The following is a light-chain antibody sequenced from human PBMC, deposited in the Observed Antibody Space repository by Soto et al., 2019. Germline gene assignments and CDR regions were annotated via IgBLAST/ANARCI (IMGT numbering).Light chain of an antibody. CDR2: KVA. CDR3: IQSSHLPTT. V-gene: IGKV2-30*01. Sequence: VMTQSPLSLNVTLGQQASISCRSSQGLVYSDGNTYLNWYQQGPGQSPWRLIYKVANRDSGVPDRFCGSGSSTDYKQKSSSVEAEDVWVYCRIQSSHLPTTFGQGTRLEIK. CDR1: QGLVYSDGNTY. J-gene: IGKJ5*01.